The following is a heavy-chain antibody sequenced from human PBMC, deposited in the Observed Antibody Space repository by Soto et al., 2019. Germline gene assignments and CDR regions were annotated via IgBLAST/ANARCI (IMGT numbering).Heavy chain of an antibody. Sequence: QVQLVESGGGLVKPGGSLRLACAASGFTFSDYYMSWVRQAPGKGQEWVSFISLGDSYKKTADSVKGRFTISRDNAQNALYLQMNSLRAEDTGLYYCVRESRTDEDGYDARGYYFDYWGQGTLVTVSS. V-gene: IGHV3-11*06. J-gene: IGHJ4*02. D-gene: IGHD5-12*01. CDR1: GFTFSDYY. CDR3: VRESRTDEDGYDARGYYFDY. CDR2: ISLGDSYK.